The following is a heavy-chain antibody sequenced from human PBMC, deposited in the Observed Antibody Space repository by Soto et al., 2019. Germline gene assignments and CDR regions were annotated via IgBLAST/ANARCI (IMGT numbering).Heavy chain of an antibody. CDR1: GYTFTSYA. J-gene: IGHJ5*02. CDR2: INAGNGNT. CDR3: ARDRTCSGGSCSPKKYNWFDP. D-gene: IGHD2-15*01. V-gene: IGHV1-3*01. Sequence: ASVKVSCKASGYTFTSYAMHWVRQAPGQRLEWMGWINAGNGNTKYSQKFQGRVTITRDTSASTAYMELSSLRSEDTAVYYCARDRTCSGGSCSPKKYNWFDPWGQGTLVTVS.